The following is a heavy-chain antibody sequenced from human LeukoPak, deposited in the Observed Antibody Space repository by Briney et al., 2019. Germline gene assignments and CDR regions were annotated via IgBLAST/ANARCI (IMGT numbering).Heavy chain of an antibody. Sequence: SETLSLTCTVSGGSISSSSYYWGWIREPPGKGLEWIGSIYYRGSTYYNPSLKSRVTISVDTSKHQFSLQLSSVPAADTAVYYCARLVLAGYFDYWGQGTLVTVSS. J-gene: IGHJ4*02. CDR2: IYYRGST. CDR3: ARLVLAGYFDY. CDR1: GGSISSSSYY. D-gene: IGHD6-13*01. V-gene: IGHV4-39*01.